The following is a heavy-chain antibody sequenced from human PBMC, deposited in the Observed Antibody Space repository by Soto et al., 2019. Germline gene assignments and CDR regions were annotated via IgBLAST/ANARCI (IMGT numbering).Heavy chain of an antibody. CDR1: GGTFSSYA. CDR2: IIPIFGTA. Sequence: QVQLVQSGAEVKKPGSSVTVSCKASGGTFSSYAISWVRQAPGQGLEWMGGIIPIFGTANYAQKFQGRVTITADESTSTAYMELSSLRSEDTAVYYCACDYGDYTPVYYYYGMDVWGQGTTVTVSS. J-gene: IGHJ6*02. CDR3: ACDYGDYTPVYYYYGMDV. D-gene: IGHD4-17*01. V-gene: IGHV1-69*01.